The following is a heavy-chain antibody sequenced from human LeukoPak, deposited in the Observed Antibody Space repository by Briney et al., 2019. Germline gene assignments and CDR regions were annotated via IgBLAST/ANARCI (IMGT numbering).Heavy chain of an antibody. CDR3: ARGHTNDMVRGVPRFDP. Sequence: SVKVSCKASGGTFSSYAISWVRQAPGQGLEWMGGIIPIFGTANYAQKFQGRVTITADESTSTAYMELSSLRSEDTAVYYGARGHTNDMVRGVPRFDPWGQGTLATVSS. CDR2: IIPIFGTA. CDR1: GGTFSSYA. V-gene: IGHV1-69*13. D-gene: IGHD3-10*01. J-gene: IGHJ5*02.